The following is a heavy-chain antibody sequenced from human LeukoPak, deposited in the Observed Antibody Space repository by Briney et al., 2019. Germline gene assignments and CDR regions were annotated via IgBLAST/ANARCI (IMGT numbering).Heavy chain of an antibody. Sequence: SETLSLTCTVSGGSISSHYWSWIRQPPGKGLEWIGYIYYSGSTNYNPSLRSRVTMSMDTSKNQFSLRLRSVTAADTAVYYCARENYYDSSGYSEGMDVWGQGTTVTV. CDR1: GGSISSHY. D-gene: IGHD3-22*01. CDR2: IYYSGST. CDR3: ARENYYDSSGYSEGMDV. J-gene: IGHJ6*02. V-gene: IGHV4-59*11.